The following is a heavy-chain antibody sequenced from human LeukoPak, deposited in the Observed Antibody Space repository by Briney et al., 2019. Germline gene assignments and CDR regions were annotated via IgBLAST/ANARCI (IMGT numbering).Heavy chain of an antibody. CDR3: ARDREQWLVGNYYYGMGV. D-gene: IGHD6-19*01. Sequence: PGGSLRLSCAASGFTFSSYEMNWVRQAPGKGLEWVSYISSSGSTIYYADSVKGRSTISRDNAKNSLYLQMNSLRAEDTAVYYCARDREQWLVGNYYYGMGVWGKGTTVTVSS. CDR2: ISSSGSTI. J-gene: IGHJ6*04. CDR1: GFTFSSYE. V-gene: IGHV3-48*03.